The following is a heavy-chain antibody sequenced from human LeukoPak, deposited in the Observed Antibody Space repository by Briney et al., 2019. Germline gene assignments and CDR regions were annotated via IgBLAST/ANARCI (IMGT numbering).Heavy chain of an antibody. CDR3: AGSRLRFLEWSFDP. CDR1: GGSISSSSYC. V-gene: IGHV4-39*01. J-gene: IGHJ5*02. Sequence: SETLSLTCTVSGGSISSSSYCWGWIRQPPGKGLEWIGSIYYSGSTYYNPSLKSRVTISVDTSKNQFSLKLSSVTAADTAVYYCAGSRLRFLEWSFDPWGQGTLVTVSS. CDR2: IYYSGST. D-gene: IGHD3-3*01.